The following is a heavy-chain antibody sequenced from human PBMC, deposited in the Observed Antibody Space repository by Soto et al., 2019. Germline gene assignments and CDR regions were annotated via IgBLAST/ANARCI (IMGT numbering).Heavy chain of an antibody. V-gene: IGHV1-18*04. Sequence: QVELVQSGVEVKKPGASVKVSCKASGYTFTNHGLSWVRQAPGQGLEWMGWISASNGDTNYAQKFLGRVTVTTDTPTSTGYMELRSLKSEDTAVYYCARMVRGSKIDYYYYMDVWCKGTTVIVSS. CDR1: GYTFTNHG. D-gene: IGHD3-10*01. J-gene: IGHJ6*03. CDR3: ARMVRGSKIDYYYYMDV. CDR2: ISASNGDT.